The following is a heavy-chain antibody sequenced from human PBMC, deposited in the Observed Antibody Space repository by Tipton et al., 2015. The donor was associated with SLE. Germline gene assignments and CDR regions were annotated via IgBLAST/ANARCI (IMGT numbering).Heavy chain of an antibody. D-gene: IGHD1-26*01. CDR2: IRYDGSNK. CDR3: AREGEWDLSGAFDI. CDR1: GFTFSSYG. V-gene: IGHV3-30*02. J-gene: IGHJ3*02. Sequence: SLRLSCAASGFTFSSYGMHWVRQAPGKGLEWVAFIRYDGSNKYYADSVKGRFTISRDNSKNTLYLQMYSLRAEDTAVFYCAREGEWDLSGAFDIWGQGTVVTVSS.